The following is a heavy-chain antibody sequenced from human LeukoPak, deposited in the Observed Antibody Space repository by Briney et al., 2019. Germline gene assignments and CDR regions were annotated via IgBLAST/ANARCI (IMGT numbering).Heavy chain of an antibody. CDR1: GFTLSSYA. J-gene: IGHJ4*02. D-gene: IGHD2-2*01. CDR2: ISSDGTNQ. V-gene: IGHV3-30*04. CDR3: ARPYYCSTTSCSYGLAY. Sequence: GGSLRLSCVVSGFTLSSYAMHWVRQAPGKGLEWVTVISSDGTNQHYADSVKGRFTISRDNSKNTLYLQMNSLRVDDTAVYYCARPYYCSTTSCSYGLAYWGQRTLVTVSS.